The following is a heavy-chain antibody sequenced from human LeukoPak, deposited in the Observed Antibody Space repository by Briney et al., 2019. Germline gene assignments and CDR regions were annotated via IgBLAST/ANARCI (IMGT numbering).Heavy chain of an antibody. V-gene: IGHV4-34*01. D-gene: IGHD3-16*01. CDR3: AKTPWRYARSFDP. CDR1: GGSFSDYY. J-gene: IGHJ5*02. CDR2: INHSGRT. Sequence: SETLSLTCAVYGGSFSDYYWTWIRQPRGKGLEWIGEINHSGRTNYNLSLKSRVNISIDTSKNQFSLNLSSVTAADTAEYYCAKTPWRYARSFDPWGQGTLVTVSS.